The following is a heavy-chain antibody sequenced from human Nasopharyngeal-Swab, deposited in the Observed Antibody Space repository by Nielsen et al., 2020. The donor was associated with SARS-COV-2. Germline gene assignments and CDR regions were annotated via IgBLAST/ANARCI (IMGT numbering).Heavy chain of an antibody. CDR3: AKPLYGDSPFDY. J-gene: IGHJ4*02. V-gene: IGHV3-23*01. CDR2: ISGSGGST. Sequence: WIRQPPGKGLEWVSAISGSGGSTYYAESVKGRFTISRDNSKNTLYLQMNSLRAEDTAVYYCAKPLYGDSPFDYWGQGTLVTVSS. D-gene: IGHD4-17*01.